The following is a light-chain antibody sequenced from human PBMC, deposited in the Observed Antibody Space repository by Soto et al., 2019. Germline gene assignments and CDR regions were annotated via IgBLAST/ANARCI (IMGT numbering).Light chain of an antibody. CDR3: AAWDDSLNGPV. J-gene: IGLJ2*01. CDR2: YDN. Sequence: QSVLTQPPSVSEAPRQRVTISCSGSRSNIGNNAVNWYQQLPGKTPKLLIYYDNLLPSGVSDRFSGSKSDTSASLAISGLQSEDEADYYCAAWDDSLNGPVFGGGTKLTVL. V-gene: IGLV1-36*01. CDR1: RSNIGNNA.